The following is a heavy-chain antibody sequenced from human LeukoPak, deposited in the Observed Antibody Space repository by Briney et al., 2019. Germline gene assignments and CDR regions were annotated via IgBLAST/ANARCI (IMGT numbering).Heavy chain of an antibody. CDR3: AKIWSGYSIDAFDI. D-gene: IGHD3-3*01. J-gene: IGHJ3*02. V-gene: IGHV3-23*01. CDR2: ISGSGGST. CDR1: GGSISSSSYY. Sequence: ETLSLTCTVSGGSISSSSYYWGWIRQPPGKGLEWVSAISGSGGSTYYADSVKGRFTISRDNSKNTLYLQMNSLRAEDTAVYYCAKIWSGYSIDAFDIWGQGTMVTVSS.